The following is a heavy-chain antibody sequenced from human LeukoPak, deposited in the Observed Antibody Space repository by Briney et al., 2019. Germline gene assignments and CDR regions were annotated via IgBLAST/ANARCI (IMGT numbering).Heavy chain of an antibody. CDR1: GDTVSSNSAA. CDR3: ARGFARDF. J-gene: IGHJ3*01. V-gene: IGHV6-1*01. CDR2: TYYRSKWYY. Sequence: SQTLSLTCDISGDTVSSNSAAWNWIRQSPSRGLEWLGRTYYRSKWYYDYAVSVKSRKTISPDTSKNQFSLQLNSVTADDTAVYYCARGFARDFWGQGTMVTVSS. D-gene: IGHD3-3*01.